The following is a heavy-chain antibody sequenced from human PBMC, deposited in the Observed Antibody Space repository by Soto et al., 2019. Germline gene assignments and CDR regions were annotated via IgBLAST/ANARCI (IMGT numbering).Heavy chain of an antibody. CDR3: ARDLSRGFDP. Sequence: GGSLRLSCAASGFTFGSYSMNWVRQAPGKGLEWVSSISSSSSYIYYADSVKGRFTISRDNAKNSLYLQMNSLRAEDTAVYYCARDLSRGFDPWGQGTLVTVSS. CDR2: ISSSSSYI. CDR1: GFTFGSYS. V-gene: IGHV3-21*01. J-gene: IGHJ5*02.